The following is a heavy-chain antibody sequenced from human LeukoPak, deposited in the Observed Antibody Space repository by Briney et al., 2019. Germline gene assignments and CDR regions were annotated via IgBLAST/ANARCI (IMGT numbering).Heavy chain of an antibody. Sequence: SETQSLTCAVYGGSFSGYYWSWIRQPPGKGLEWIGRIYASGSTNYNPSLKSRVTMSVDTSKNLFSLKLTSVTAADTAVYYCARDGGYCSGVTCYNHYYYMDVWGKGTTVTISS. J-gene: IGHJ6*03. CDR3: ARDGGYCSGVTCYNHYYYMDV. CDR1: GGSFSGYY. CDR2: IYASGST. V-gene: IGHV4-59*10. D-gene: IGHD2-15*01.